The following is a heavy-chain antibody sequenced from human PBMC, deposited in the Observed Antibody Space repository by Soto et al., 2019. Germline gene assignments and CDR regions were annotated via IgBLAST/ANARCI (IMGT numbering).Heavy chain of an antibody. CDR1: GYTFTGYY. CDR3: ARGVRIAARLTPDYYYMDV. Sequence: ASVKVSCKASGYTFTGYYMHWVRQAPGQGLEWMGWINPNSGGTNYAQKFQGWVTMTRDTSISTAYMELSRLRSDDTAVYYCARGVRIAARLTPDYYYMDVWGKGTTVTVSS. V-gene: IGHV1-2*04. J-gene: IGHJ6*03. CDR2: INPNSGGT. D-gene: IGHD6-6*01.